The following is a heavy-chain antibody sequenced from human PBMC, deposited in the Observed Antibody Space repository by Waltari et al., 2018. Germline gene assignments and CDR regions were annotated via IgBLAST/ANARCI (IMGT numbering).Heavy chain of an antibody. V-gene: IGHV4-31*01. D-gene: IGHD3-10*01. CDR3: ARAPFGFGELSSWFDP. CDR1: GGSISSGGYY. Sequence: QVQLQESGPGLVKPSQTLSLTCTVSGGSISSGGYYWSWIRQHPGKGLEWIGYIYYSGSTYYNPSLKSLVTISVDTSKNQFSLKLSSVTAADTAVYYCARAPFGFGELSSWFDPWGQGTLVTVSS. J-gene: IGHJ5*02. CDR2: IYYSGST.